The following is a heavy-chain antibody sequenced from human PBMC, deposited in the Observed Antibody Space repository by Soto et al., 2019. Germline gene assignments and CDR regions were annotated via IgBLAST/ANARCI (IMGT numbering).Heavy chain of an antibody. CDR1: GGTFSSYA. Sequence: SVKVSCKASGGTFSSYAISWVRQAPGQGLEWMGGIIPIFGTANYAQKFQGRVTITADESTSTAYMELSSLRSEDTAVYYCAREVAGRAYFDYWGQGTLVTVSS. V-gene: IGHV1-69*13. D-gene: IGHD6-19*01. CDR2: IIPIFGTA. CDR3: AREVAGRAYFDY. J-gene: IGHJ4*02.